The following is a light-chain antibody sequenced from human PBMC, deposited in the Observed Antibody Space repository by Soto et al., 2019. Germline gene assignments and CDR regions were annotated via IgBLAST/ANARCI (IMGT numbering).Light chain of an antibody. CDR1: QSVRNNY. CDR3: QQYGSSRT. Sequence: EIVLTQSPGTLSLSPGERATLSCRASQSVRNNYLAWYQQKGGQAPRLLIYGASSMATGIPDRFSGSGSGTDFALTISRLEPEDFAVYYCQQYGSSRTFGQGTKWISN. V-gene: IGKV3-20*01. CDR2: GAS. J-gene: IGKJ1*01.